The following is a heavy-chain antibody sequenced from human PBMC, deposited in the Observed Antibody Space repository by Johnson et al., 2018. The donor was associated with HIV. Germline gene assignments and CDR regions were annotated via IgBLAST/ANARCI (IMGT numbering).Heavy chain of an antibody. CDR2: ISSNGGST. CDR3: ARGLKGAFDI. V-gene: IGHV3-64*01. CDR1: GFTFSSYA. J-gene: IGHJ3*02. Sequence: VQLVESGGGVVRPGGSLRLSCAASGFTFSSYAMHWVRQAPGKGLEYVSAISSNGGSTYYANSVKGRFTISRDNSKNTLYLQMGSLRTEDTAVYYCARGLKGAFDIWGQGTRVTVSA.